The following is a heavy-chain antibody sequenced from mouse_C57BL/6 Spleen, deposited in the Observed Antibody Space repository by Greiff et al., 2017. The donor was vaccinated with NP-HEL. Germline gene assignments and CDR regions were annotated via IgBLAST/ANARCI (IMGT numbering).Heavy chain of an antibody. D-gene: IGHD1-1*01. V-gene: IGHV1-82*01. J-gene: IGHJ4*01. Sequence: QVQLQQPGTELVKPGASVKISCKASGYAFSSSWMNWVKQRPGKGLEWIGRIYPGDGDTNYNGKFKGKATLTADKSSSTAYMQLSSLTSEDSAVYFCARSTTVVADYAMDYWGQGTSVTVSS. CDR3: ARSTTVVADYAMDY. CDR2: IYPGDGDT. CDR1: GYAFSSSW.